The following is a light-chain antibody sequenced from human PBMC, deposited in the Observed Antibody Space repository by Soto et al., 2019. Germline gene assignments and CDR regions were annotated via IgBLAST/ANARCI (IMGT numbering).Light chain of an antibody. CDR2: AAS. V-gene: IGKV1-27*01. CDR3: QKYISAPFT. J-gene: IGKJ3*01. Sequence: DIQMTQSPSSLSASVGDRVAITCRASQCISNYLAWYQQKPGKVPKLLIYAASTLQSGVPSRFSGSGSGTDFTLAISSLQPEDGAIYYWQKYISAPFTFGPGTKVDIK. CDR1: QCISNY.